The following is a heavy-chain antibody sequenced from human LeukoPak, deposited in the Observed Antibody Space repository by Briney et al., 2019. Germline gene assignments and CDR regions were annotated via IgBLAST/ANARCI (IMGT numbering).Heavy chain of an antibody. D-gene: IGHD3-10*01. Sequence: VQPGGSLRLSCAASGFTFSSYAMSWVRQAPGKGLEWVSAISGSGGSTYYADSVKGRFTISRDNSKNTLYLQMNSLRAEDTAVYYCAKSVRGVIMPPPPYYYYGMDVWGQGTTVTVSS. V-gene: IGHV3-23*01. CDR2: ISGSGGST. CDR3: AKSVRGVIMPPPPYYYYGMDV. J-gene: IGHJ6*02. CDR1: GFTFSSYA.